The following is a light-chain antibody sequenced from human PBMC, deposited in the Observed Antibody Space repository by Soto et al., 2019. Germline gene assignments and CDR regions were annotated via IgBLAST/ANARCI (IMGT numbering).Light chain of an antibody. J-gene: IGKJ1*01. CDR2: AAS. CDR3: QKYDSAPRT. Sequence: DIQMTQSPSSLSAAVGDRVTMTCRASQGISNFLSWYHQEPGKVPKLLIYAASTLQSGVPSRFSGSGSGTDFTLTISSLQPEDVATYYCQKYDSAPRTFGQGTKVDIK. CDR1: QGISNF. V-gene: IGKV1-27*01.